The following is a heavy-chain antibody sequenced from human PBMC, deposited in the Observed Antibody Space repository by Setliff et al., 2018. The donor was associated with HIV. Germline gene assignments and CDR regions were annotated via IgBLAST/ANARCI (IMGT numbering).Heavy chain of an antibody. CDR3: ASKLYCTNGVCLDAFDI. J-gene: IGHJ3*02. D-gene: IGHD2-8*01. Sequence: GASVKVSCKASGYTFTAYYIHWVRQAPGQGLEWMGRIIPNSAGTNYAKKFQGRFTMTRDTSISTAYMELSRLTSDDAAVYYCASKLYCTNGVCLDAFDIWGQGSMVTVSS. CDR2: IIPNSAGT. CDR1: GYTFTAYY. V-gene: IGHV1-2*06.